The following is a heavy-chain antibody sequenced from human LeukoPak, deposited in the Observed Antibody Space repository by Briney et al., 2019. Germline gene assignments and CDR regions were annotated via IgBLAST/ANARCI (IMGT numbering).Heavy chain of an antibody. CDR2: IKQDGSEK. CDR3: ARVLEDILTGYRIYYYYYYMDV. CDR1: GFTFSSYW. D-gene: IGHD3-9*01. V-gene: IGHV3-7*01. Sequence: GGSLRLSCAASGFTFSSYWMSWVRQAPGKGLEWVANIKQDGSEKYYVDSVKGRFTISRDNAKNSLYLQMNSLRAEDTAVYYCARVLEDILTGYRIYYYYYYMDVWGKGTTVTISS. J-gene: IGHJ6*03.